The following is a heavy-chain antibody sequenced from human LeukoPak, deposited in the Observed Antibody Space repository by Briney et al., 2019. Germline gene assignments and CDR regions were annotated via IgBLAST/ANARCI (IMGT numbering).Heavy chain of an antibody. D-gene: IGHD1-20*01. Sequence: SDTLSLTCTVSWGSVSSGIYYWRWIPQPPGKVLEWIGYIYYSRSTNYNPSLKSRVTISVDTSKNQFSLKLSSVAAADTAVYYCARRLELTDNWKDEWGQGTLVTVSS. V-gene: IGHV4-61*01. CDR3: ARRLELTDNWKDE. CDR2: IYYSRST. J-gene: IGHJ4*02. CDR1: WGSVSSGIYY.